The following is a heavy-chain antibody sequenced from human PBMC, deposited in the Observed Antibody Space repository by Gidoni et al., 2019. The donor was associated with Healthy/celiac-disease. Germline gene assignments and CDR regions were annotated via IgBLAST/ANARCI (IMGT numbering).Heavy chain of an antibody. Sequence: EVQLLESGGGLVQPGGSLRLSCAASGFTFRSYAMSWVRQAPGKGLEWVSAISGSGGSTYYADSVKGRFTISRDNSKNTLYLQMNSLRAEDTAVYYCAKVKERFLEWSMGLDYWGQGTLVTVSS. CDR1: GFTFRSYA. CDR3: AKVKERFLEWSMGLDY. CDR2: ISGSGGST. J-gene: IGHJ4*02. V-gene: IGHV3-23*01. D-gene: IGHD3-3*01.